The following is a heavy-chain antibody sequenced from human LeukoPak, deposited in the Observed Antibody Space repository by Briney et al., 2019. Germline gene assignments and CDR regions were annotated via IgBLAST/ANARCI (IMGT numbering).Heavy chain of an antibody. V-gene: IGHV4-59*08. Sequence: SETLSLTCTVSGGSISSYYWSWIRQPPGKGLEWIGYIYYSGSTNYNPSLKSRVTISVDTSKNQFSLKLSSVTAADTAVYYCARHGFKTDYFDYWGQGTLVTVSS. CDR2: IYYSGST. CDR3: ARHGFKTDYFDY. CDR1: GGSISSYY. J-gene: IGHJ4*02.